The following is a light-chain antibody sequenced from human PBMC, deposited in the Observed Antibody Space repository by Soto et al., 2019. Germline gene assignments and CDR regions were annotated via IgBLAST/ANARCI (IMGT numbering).Light chain of an antibody. CDR3: QQYGSLLWT. Sequence: EIVMTQSPGTLSLSLGERATLSCRASQSVSSSFLAWYQQKPGHAPRLLIYGASSRATGIPERFSGSGSGTDFTLTSSRLEPEDFAVYYCQQYGSLLWTFGRGTKVEIK. CDR1: QSVSSSF. J-gene: IGKJ1*01. CDR2: GAS. V-gene: IGKV3-20*01.